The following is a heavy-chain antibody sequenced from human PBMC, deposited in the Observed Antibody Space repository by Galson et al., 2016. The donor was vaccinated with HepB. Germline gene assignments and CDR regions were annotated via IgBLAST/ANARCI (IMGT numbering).Heavy chain of an antibody. V-gene: IGHV1-18*01. Sequence: SVKVSCKASGYTFNSYGLSWVRQDPRQGLEWMGWISTYNGNTTYAQKFQGRVTMTTDTSTSTAYMELRSLRSDDTAVYYCARVTENYYDASWGQGTLITVSS. J-gene: IGHJ4*02. CDR1: GYTFNSYG. D-gene: IGHD3-22*01. CDR2: ISTYNGNT. CDR3: ARVTENYYDAS.